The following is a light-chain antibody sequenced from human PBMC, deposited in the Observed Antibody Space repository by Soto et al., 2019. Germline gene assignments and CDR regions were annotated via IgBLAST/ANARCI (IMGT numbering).Light chain of an antibody. CDR3: YSYGGSYYV. J-gene: IGLJ1*01. Sequence: QSTLPQPASVSGSPGQSITISCTGTTIDVGSYSLVSWYQHHPGKAPQLMIYEASKRPSGVSNRFSGSKSGNTASLTISGLQAEDEADCYCYSYGGSYYVFGTGTRSPS. V-gene: IGLV2-23*01. CDR2: EAS. CDR1: TIDVGSYSL.